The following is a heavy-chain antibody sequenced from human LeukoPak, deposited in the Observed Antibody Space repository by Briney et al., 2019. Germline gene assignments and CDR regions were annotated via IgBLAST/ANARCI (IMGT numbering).Heavy chain of an antibody. Sequence: GGSLRLSCAASGFTFSSYSMNWVRQAPGKGLEWVSSISSSSSYIYYADSVKGRFTISRDNAENSLYLQMNSLRAEDTAVYYCARASLDIVVVVAATYGMDVWGKGTTVTVSS. J-gene: IGHJ6*04. V-gene: IGHV3-21*01. CDR3: ARASLDIVVVVAATYGMDV. CDR2: ISSSSSYI. D-gene: IGHD2-15*01. CDR1: GFTFSSYS.